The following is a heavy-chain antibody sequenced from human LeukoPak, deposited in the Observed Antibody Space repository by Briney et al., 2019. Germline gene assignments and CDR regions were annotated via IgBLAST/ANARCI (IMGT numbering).Heavy chain of an antibody. J-gene: IGHJ4*02. CDR2: ISYDGSNK. D-gene: IGHD6-19*01. CDR3: AKDSRYSSGWYPDPDY. V-gene: IGHV3-30*04. Sequence: GGSLRLSCAASGFTFSSYAMHWVRQAPGKGLEWVAVISYDGSNKYYADSVKGRFTISRDNSKNTLYLQMNSLRAEDTAVYYCAKDSRYSSGWYPDPDYWGQGALVTVSS. CDR1: GFTFSSYA.